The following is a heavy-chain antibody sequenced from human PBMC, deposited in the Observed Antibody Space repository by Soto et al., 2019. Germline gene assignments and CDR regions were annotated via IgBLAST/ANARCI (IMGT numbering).Heavy chain of an antibody. CDR3: ASNVAADDDLDV. Sequence: PSATLSFTCAVSGGSISSGGYSWTWIRQPPGKGLEWIGYIYHSGNTYYNPSLKSRVTISGDRSKNHFTLNLSSVTAADTAVYYCASNVAADDDLDVWGQGTMVTVSS. D-gene: IGHD2-15*01. CDR1: GGSISSGGYS. V-gene: IGHV4-30-2*01. CDR2: IYHSGNT. J-gene: IGHJ3*01.